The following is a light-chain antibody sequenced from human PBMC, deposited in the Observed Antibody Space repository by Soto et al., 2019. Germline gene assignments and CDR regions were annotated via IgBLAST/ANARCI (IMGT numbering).Light chain of an antibody. Sequence: QAVVTQPPSVSAAPGQKVTISCSGGSSNIGKNYVSWYQQFPGAAPQLLIYDNGKRPSGISDRFSGSKSGTSATLGITGLQTGDEADYYCGTWDSGLNAGVFGEGTKLTVL. CDR3: GTWDSGLNAGV. CDR1: SSNIGKNY. CDR2: DNG. J-gene: IGLJ3*02. V-gene: IGLV1-51*01.